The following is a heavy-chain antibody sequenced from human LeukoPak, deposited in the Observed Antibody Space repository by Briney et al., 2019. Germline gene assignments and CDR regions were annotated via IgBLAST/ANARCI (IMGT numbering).Heavy chain of an antibody. CDR2: IWYDGSNK. CDR3: ARDDSRITMVRGALDY. Sequence: GGSLRLSCAASGFTFSSYGMHWVRQAPGKGLEWAAVIWYDGSNKYYADSVKGRFTISRDNSKNTLYLQMNSLRAEDTAVYYCARDDSRITMVRGALDYWGQGTLVTVSS. CDR1: GFTFSSYG. D-gene: IGHD3-10*01. V-gene: IGHV3-33*01. J-gene: IGHJ4*02.